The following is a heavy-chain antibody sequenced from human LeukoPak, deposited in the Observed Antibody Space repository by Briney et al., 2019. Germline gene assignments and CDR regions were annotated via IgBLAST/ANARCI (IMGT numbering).Heavy chain of an antibody. D-gene: IGHD1-26*01. CDR1: GFRFSDYW. J-gene: IGHJ4*02. V-gene: IGHV3-7*01. CDR2: IRQGGNEM. Sequence: GGSQRLSCAASGFRFSDYWMTWVRQVPGKGLEWVANIRQGGNEMYYADSVKDRFTISRDNARNSLYLEMNSLRTEDTAVYYCARVGAWELQRVFDYWGQGTLVTVSS. CDR3: ARVGAWELQRVFDY.